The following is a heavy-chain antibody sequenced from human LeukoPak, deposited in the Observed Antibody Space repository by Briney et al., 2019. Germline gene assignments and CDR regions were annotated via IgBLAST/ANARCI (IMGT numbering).Heavy chain of an antibody. Sequence: GGSLRLSCAASGFTFSNAWMSWVRQAPGKGLEWVGRLKSKTDGGTTDYAAPVKGRFTISRDDSKNTLYLQMNSLKTEDTAVYYCTNRVPRRDYWGQGTLVTVSS. CDR3: TNRVPRRDY. CDR1: GFTFSNAW. D-gene: IGHD2-2*01. V-gene: IGHV3-15*01. CDR2: LKSKTDGGTT. J-gene: IGHJ4*02.